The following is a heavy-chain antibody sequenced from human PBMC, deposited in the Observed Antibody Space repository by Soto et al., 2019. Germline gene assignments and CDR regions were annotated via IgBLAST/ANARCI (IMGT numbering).Heavy chain of an antibody. CDR3: AGGIAARPLGY. D-gene: IGHD6-6*01. V-gene: IGHV4-30-2*01. CDR1: GGSISSGGYS. J-gene: IGHJ4*02. Sequence: QLQLQESGSGLVKPSQTLSLTCAVSGGSISSGGYSWSWIRQPPGKGLEWIGYIYHSGSTYYNPSLKXRXTXSXHRSKNLCSLKLSSVTAADTAVYYCAGGIAARPLGYWGQGTLVTVSS. CDR2: IYHSGST.